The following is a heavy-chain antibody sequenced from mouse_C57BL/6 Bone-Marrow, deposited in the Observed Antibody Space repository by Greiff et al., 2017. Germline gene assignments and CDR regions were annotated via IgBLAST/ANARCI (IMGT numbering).Heavy chain of an antibody. Sequence: DVKLQESGPGLVKPSQSLSLTCSVTGYSITSGYYWNWIRQFPGNKLEWMGYISYDGSNNYNPSLKNRISITRDTSKNQFFLKLNSVTTEDTATYYCAREGYYSNPDYWGQGTTLTVSS. CDR3: AREGYYSNPDY. V-gene: IGHV3-6*01. D-gene: IGHD2-5*01. J-gene: IGHJ2*01. CDR2: ISYDGSN. CDR1: GYSITSGYY.